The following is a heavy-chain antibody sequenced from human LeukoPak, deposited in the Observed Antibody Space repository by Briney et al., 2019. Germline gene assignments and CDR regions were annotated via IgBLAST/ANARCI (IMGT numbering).Heavy chain of an antibody. CDR3: AKTPRGSGYYYFDY. V-gene: IGHV3-23*01. D-gene: IGHD3-3*01. J-gene: IGHJ4*02. CDR1: GFTFSCYA. Sequence: GGSLRLSCAASGFTFSCYAMSWVRQAPGKGLEWVSAISGSGGSTYYADSVKGRFTISRDNSKNTLYLQMNSLRAEDTAVYYCAKTPRGSGYYYFDYWGQGTLVTVSS. CDR2: ISGSGGST.